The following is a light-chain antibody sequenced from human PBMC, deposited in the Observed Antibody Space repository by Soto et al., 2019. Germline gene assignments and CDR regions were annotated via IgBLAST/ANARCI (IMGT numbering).Light chain of an antibody. CDR2: DAS. J-gene: IGKJ1*01. Sequence: EILITQSPATLSVSPGESVTLSCRASQSISGNLAWYQQKPGKAPRLLIYDASSRATGIPARFSGSGSGTDFTLTIRRLEPEDFAVYYCQQLTDWPPQWTFGQGTKVDIK. CDR1: QSISGN. CDR3: QQLTDWPPQWT. V-gene: IGKV3-11*01.